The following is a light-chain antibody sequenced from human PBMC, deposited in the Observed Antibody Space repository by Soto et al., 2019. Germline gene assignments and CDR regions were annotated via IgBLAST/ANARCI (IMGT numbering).Light chain of an antibody. CDR1: QSFNSIY. CDR3: QQYTQSLWT. CDR2: GAS. J-gene: IGKJ1*01. V-gene: IGKV3-20*01. Sequence: EILLRQSPGTMALCTGGRSTFSCRASQSFNSIYLAWYQEKHGQAHRXXIYGASSRATGIPDRFHGSGSGTDLTTAIDGLEPEDFEVYYWQQYTQSLWTFGQGTKVDIK.